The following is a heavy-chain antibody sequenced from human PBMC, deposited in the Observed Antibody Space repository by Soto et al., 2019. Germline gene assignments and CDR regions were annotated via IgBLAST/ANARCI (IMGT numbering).Heavy chain of an antibody. D-gene: IGHD3-22*01. V-gene: IGHV3-30-3*01. CDR1: GFTFSSYA. CDR3: ARDLGYYYDSSGYCDY. J-gene: IGHJ4*02. Sequence: PXVSLRLSFAASGFTFSSYAMHWVRQAPGKGLEWVAVISYDGSNKYYADSVKGRFTISRDNSKNTLYLQMNSLRAEDTAVYYCARDLGYYYDSSGYCDYWGQGTLVTVSS. CDR2: ISYDGSNK.